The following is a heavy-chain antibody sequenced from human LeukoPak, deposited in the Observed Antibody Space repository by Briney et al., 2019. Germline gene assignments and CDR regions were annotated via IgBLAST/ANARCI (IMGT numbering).Heavy chain of an antibody. CDR2: IYHSGST. J-gene: IGHJ4*02. CDR1: GGSISSSNW. Sequence: PSGTLSLTCALSGGSISSSNWWSGVRGPPGKGLEWIGEIYHSGSTNYNPSLKSRVTISVDKSKNQFSLKLSSVTAADTAVYYCAHCSGGSCYLTPYFDYWGQGTLVTVSS. CDR3: AHCSGGSCYLTPYFDY. V-gene: IGHV4-4*02. D-gene: IGHD2-15*01.